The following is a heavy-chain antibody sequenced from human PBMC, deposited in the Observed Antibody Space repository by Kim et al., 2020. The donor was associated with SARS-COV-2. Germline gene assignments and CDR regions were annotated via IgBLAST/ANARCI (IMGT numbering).Heavy chain of an antibody. CDR3: AKVNTIFGVVISHYYYYMDV. V-gene: IGHV3-23*01. D-gene: IGHD3-3*01. CDR1: GFTFSSYA. Sequence: GGSLRLSCAASGFTFSSYAMSWVRQAPGKGLEWVSAISGSGGSTYYADSVKGRFTISRDNSKNTLYLQMNSLRAEDTAVYYCAKVNTIFGVVISHYYYYMDVWGKGTTVTVSS. CDR2: ISGSGGST. J-gene: IGHJ6*03.